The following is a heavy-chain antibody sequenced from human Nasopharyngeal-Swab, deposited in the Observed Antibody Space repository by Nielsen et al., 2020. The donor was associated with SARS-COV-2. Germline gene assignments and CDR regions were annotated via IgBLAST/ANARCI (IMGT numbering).Heavy chain of an antibody. V-gene: IGHV3-74*01. CDR2: TDENARPT. CDR3: ARDAPAHYGAFY. J-gene: IGHJ4*02. Sequence: GESLNTYCAASGFTFSRYWMHLVRPAPGKGLVWVSRTDENARPTNYADSVKGRFTISSDNAKNTLYLQMDSLRGEDTAVYYCARDAPAHYGAFYWGRGTLVTVSS. D-gene: IGHD4-17*01. CDR1: GFTFSRYW.